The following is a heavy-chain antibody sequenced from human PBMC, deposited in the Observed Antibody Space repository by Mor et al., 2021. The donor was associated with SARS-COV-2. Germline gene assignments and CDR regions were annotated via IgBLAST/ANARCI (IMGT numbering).Heavy chain of an antibody. J-gene: IGHJ5*02. CDR3: ARSPFQLLHHGSGSAWFDP. V-gene: IGHV1-69*02. Sequence: MGRIIPILGIANYAQKFQGRVTITADKSTSTAYMELSSLRSEDTAVYYCARSPFQLLHHGSGSAWFDPWGQGTLVTV. CDR2: IIPILGIA. D-gene: IGHD3-10*01.